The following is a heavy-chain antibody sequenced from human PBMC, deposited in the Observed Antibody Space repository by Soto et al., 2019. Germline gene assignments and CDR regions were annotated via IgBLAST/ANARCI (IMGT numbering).Heavy chain of an antibody. CDR2: IRSKAYGGTT. CDR1: GFTFGDYA. Sequence: GGSLRLSCTASGFTFGDYAMSWVRQAPGKGLEWVGFIRSKAYGGTTEYAASVKGRFTISRDDSKSIAYLQMNSLKTEDTAVYYCTRDLGSSTSCYLYWGQGTLVTVSS. J-gene: IGHJ4*02. D-gene: IGHD2-2*01. CDR3: TRDLGSSTSCYLY. V-gene: IGHV3-49*04.